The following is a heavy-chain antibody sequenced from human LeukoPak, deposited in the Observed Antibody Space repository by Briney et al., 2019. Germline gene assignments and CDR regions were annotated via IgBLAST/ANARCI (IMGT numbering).Heavy chain of an antibody. J-gene: IGHJ4*02. CDR1: GFTFSSHS. V-gene: IGHV3-48*02. Sequence: GGSLRLSCAASGFTFSSHSMNWVRQAPGKGLEWVSYISTSSTIYYAGSVKGRFTISRDNAKNSLYLQMNSLRDEDTAVYYCARGYSYGYTYWGQGTLVTVSS. D-gene: IGHD5-18*01. CDR3: ARGYSYGYTY. CDR2: ISTSSTI.